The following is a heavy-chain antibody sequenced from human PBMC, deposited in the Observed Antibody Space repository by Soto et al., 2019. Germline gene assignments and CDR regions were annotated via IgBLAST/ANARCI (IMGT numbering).Heavy chain of an antibody. CDR1: GGSFSGYY. CDR3: ARYGRKLAYYYYYGMDV. CDR2: INHSGST. Sequence: SETLSLTCAVYGGSFSGYYWSWIRQRPGKGLEWIGEINHSGSTNYNPSLKSRVTISVGTSKNQFSLKLSSVTAADTAVYYCARYGRKLAYYYYYGMDVWGQGTTVTVSS. D-gene: IGHD1-26*01. V-gene: IGHV4-34*01. J-gene: IGHJ6*02.